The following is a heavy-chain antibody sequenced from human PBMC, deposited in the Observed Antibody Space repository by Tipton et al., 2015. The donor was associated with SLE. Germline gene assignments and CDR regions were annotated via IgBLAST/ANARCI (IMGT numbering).Heavy chain of an antibody. J-gene: IGHJ6*03. CDR3: ARESGSRADVDYMDV. V-gene: IGHV3-64*01. Sequence: SLRLSCAASGFTFSRFAMHWVRQAPGKGLEYVSGISSDGSNTYFANSVKGRFTISRDNSRNSLFLQMNSLRAEDTAIYYCARESGSRADVDYMDVWGEGTTVTVTS. CDR2: ISSDGSNT. CDR1: GFTFSRFA. D-gene: IGHD5-18*01.